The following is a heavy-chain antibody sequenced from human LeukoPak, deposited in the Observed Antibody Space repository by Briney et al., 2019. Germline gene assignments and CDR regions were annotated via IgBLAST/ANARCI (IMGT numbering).Heavy chain of an antibody. CDR2: ISSSSSTM. D-gene: IGHD6-13*01. Sequence: GSLRLSCAASGFTFSSYCMNWVRQAPGKGLEWVSYISSSSSTMFYADSVRGRFTISRDNANNSLYLHMNSLRDEDTAVYYCARDPLERQQLAHPPDYWGQGTLVTVSS. CDR1: GFTFSSYC. V-gene: IGHV3-48*02. J-gene: IGHJ4*02. CDR3: ARDPLERQQLAHPPDY.